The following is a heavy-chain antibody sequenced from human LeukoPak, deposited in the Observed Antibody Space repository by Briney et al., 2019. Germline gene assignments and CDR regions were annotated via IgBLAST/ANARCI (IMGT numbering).Heavy chain of an antibody. CDR3: ARDVAYYYDSSGYSDY. D-gene: IGHD3-22*01. CDR1: GGTFSSYA. Sequence: SVKVSCKASGGTFSSYAISWVRQAPGQGLEWMGRIIPILGIANYAQKFQGRVTITADKSTSTAYMELSSLRFEDTAVYYCARDVAYYYDSSGYSDYWGQGTLVTVSS. CDR2: IIPILGIA. J-gene: IGHJ4*02. V-gene: IGHV1-69*04.